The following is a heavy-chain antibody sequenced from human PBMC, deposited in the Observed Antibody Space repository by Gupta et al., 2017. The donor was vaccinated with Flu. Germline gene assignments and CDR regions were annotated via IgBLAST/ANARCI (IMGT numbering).Heavy chain of an antibody. Sequence: QVQLVESGGGVVQPGRSLRLSGAASGFTFSSCGTHWVRQAPGKGLECVTLISYDETNRFYADSVKGRFTISRDNSKNTLHLKMNRLRGEDTAVYYCAKGDRYNRDPSQEIDYWGQGTRVTVSS. D-gene: IGHD3-16*02. J-gene: IGHJ4*02. CDR3: AKGDRYNRDPSQEIDY. CDR2: ISYDETNR. V-gene: IGHV3-30*18. CDR1: GFTFSSCG.